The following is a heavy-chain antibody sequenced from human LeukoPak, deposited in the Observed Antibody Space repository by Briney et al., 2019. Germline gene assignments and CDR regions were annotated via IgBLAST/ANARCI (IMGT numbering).Heavy chain of an antibody. D-gene: IGHD5-18*01. Sequence: ASVKVSCKASGYTFTGYYMHWVRQAPGQGLEWVAWISCYNGDTRYAQKFQGRVTVTTDTSTSTVYMELRSLRSDDTAVYYCARDGGTAGYSSGSDYWGQGTLVTVSA. CDR3: ARDGGTAGYSSGSDY. J-gene: IGHJ4*02. CDR1: GYTFTGYY. CDR2: ISCYNGDT. V-gene: IGHV1-18*04.